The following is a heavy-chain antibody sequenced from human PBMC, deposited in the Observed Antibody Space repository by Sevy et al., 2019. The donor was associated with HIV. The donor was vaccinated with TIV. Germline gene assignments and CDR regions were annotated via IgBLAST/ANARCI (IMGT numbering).Heavy chain of an antibody. J-gene: IGHJ4*02. CDR1: GGSISSGGYS. CDR2: IYHSGST. CDR3: ARGDYYDSSGYTPGFFDY. D-gene: IGHD3-22*01. V-gene: IGHV4-30-2*01. Sequence: SETPSLTCAVSGGSISSGGYSWSWIRQPPGKGLEWIGYIYHSGSTYYNPSLKSRVTISVDRSKNQFSLKLSSVTAADTAVYYCARGDYYDSSGYTPGFFDYWGQGTLVTVSS.